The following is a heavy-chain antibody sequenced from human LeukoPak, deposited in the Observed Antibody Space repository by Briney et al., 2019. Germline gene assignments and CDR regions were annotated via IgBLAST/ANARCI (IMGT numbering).Heavy chain of an antibody. V-gene: IGHV3-11*04. J-gene: IGHJ4*02. D-gene: IGHD6-25*01. CDR2: ITDNGRKI. CDR3: ARDAGWRLLDY. Sequence: GGSLRLSCAASGFTFSDYYMGWIRQAPGKGLEWVSYITDNGRKIYYADSVKGRFTISRDNAKYSLYLQINRLRDEDTAVYYCARDAGWRLLDYWGRGTQVTVSS. CDR1: GFTFSDYY.